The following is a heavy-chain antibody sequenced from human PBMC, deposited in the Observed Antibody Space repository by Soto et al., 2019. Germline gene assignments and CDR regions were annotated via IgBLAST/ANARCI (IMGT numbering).Heavy chain of an antibody. D-gene: IGHD2-15*01. Sequence: QVQLVQSGTEVKKPGSSVKVSCKASGGSLSTNPISWVRQAPGQGLEWMGGTGSGTGPGNHAQKFQGRLTVTADKSTSPVYMELTNISSEDRAVYFCARRHSGGCFRVFDSWGQGTLVTVSS. V-gene: IGHV1-69*06. CDR2: TGSGTGPG. J-gene: IGHJ4*02. CDR3: ARRHSGGCFRVFDS. CDR1: GGSLSTNP.